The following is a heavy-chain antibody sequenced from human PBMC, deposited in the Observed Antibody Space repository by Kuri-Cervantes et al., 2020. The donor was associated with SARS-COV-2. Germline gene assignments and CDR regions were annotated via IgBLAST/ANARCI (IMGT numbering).Heavy chain of an antibody. CDR1: GHTLTELS. V-gene: IGHV1-24*01. J-gene: IGHJ4*02. CDR2: FDPEDGET. CDR3: ARSSPKGYEYEQQLVPYYFDY. Sequence: ASVKVSCKVSGHTLTELSMHWVRQAPGKGLEWMGGFDPEDGETIYAQKFQGRVTMTEDTSTDTAYMELSSLRSEDTAVYYCARSSPKGYEYEQQLVPYYFDYWGQGTLVTVSS. D-gene: IGHD6-13*01.